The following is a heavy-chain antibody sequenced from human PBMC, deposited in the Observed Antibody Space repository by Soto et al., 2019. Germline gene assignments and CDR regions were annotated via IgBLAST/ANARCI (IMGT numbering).Heavy chain of an antibody. CDR1: GFTFSSYG. CDR2: ISYDGSNK. D-gene: IGHD3-3*01. V-gene: IGHV3-30*18. CDR3: AKDMPYYDFWSGYPIWPSFDY. Sequence: GGSLRLSCAASGFTFSSYGMHWVRQAPGKGLEWVAVISYDGSNKYYADSVKGRFTISRDNSKNTLFLQMNSLRAEDTAVYYCAKDMPYYDFWSGYPIWPSFDYWGQGTLVTVSS. J-gene: IGHJ4*02.